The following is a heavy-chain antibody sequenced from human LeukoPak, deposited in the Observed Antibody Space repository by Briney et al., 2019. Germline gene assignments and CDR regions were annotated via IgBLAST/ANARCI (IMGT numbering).Heavy chain of an antibody. D-gene: IGHD3-9*01. CDR3: AREGYDILTGDAFDI. J-gene: IGHJ3*02. Sequence: GGSLRLSCAASGFTFSSYSMNWVRPAPGKGLEWVSSISSSSSYIYYADSVKGRFTISRDKAKNSLYLQMNSLRAEDTAVYYCAREGYDILTGDAFDIWGQGTMVTVSS. CDR2: ISSSSSYI. V-gene: IGHV3-21*01. CDR1: GFTFSSYS.